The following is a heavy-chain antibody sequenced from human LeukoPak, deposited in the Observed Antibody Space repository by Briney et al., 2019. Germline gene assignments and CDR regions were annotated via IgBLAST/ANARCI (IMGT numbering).Heavy chain of an antibody. Sequence: GGSLRLSCAASGFTFSDYAMHWVRQAPGKGLEYVSAISSNGGSTYYADSVKGRFTISRDNSKNTLYLQMSSLRAEDTAVYYCVKTLRGRYSSGWYIYFQHWGQGTLVTVSS. J-gene: IGHJ1*01. D-gene: IGHD6-19*01. CDR3: VKTLRGRYSSGWYIYFQH. CDR2: ISSNGGST. V-gene: IGHV3-64D*09. CDR1: GFTFSDYA.